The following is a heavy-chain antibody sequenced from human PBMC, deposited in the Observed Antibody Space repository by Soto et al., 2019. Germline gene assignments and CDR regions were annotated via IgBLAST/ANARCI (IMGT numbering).Heavy chain of an antibody. CDR3: ARVTGEYYYDSSGYYY. V-gene: IGHV1-18*01. Sequence: GASVKVSCKASGYTFTSYGISWVRQAPGQGLEWMGWISAYNGNTNYAQKPQGRVTMTTDTSTSTAYMELRSLRSDDTAVYYCARVTGEYYYDSSGYYYWGQGTLVTVSS. CDR1: GYTFTSYG. D-gene: IGHD3-22*01. J-gene: IGHJ4*02. CDR2: ISAYNGNT.